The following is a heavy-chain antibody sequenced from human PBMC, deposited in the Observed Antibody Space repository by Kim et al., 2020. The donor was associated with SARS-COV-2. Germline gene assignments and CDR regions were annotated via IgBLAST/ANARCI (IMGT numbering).Heavy chain of an antibody. Sequence: GGSLRLSCAASGFTFSSYSMNWVRQAPGKGLEWVSYISSSSSTIYYADSVKGRFTISRDNAKNSLYLQMNSLRDEDTAVYYCASSGYSSGLYGGGYFDYLGQGTLVTVSS. CDR3: ASSGYSSGLYGGGYFDY. J-gene: IGHJ4*02. CDR1: GFTFSSYS. D-gene: IGHD6-19*01. V-gene: IGHV3-48*02. CDR2: ISSSSSTI.